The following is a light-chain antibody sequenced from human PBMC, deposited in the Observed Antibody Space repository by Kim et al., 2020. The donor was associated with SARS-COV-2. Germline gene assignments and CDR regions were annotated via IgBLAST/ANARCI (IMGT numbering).Light chain of an antibody. Sequence: INNHLAWFQQKSGKAPKSLIYAASTLQGGVPSRFSGSGFGTDFTLNISSLQPEDFATYYCQQYSTFPLTFGGGTKVDIK. CDR1: INNH. CDR3: QQYSTFPLT. CDR2: AAS. J-gene: IGKJ4*01. V-gene: IGKV1-16*01.